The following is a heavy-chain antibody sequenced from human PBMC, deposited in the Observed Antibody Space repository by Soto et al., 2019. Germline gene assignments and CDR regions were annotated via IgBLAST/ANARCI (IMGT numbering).Heavy chain of an antibody. V-gene: IGHV4-34*11. CDR3: ASVTFGGVVLAH. CDR2: ISNGGST. J-gene: IGHJ4*02. D-gene: IGHD3-16*01. Sequence: SETLSLTCAVYGGSFSGYYWSWIRLPPGKGLEWIGYISNGGSTSYSPSLRGRVTISVDLSKKQISLNLTSVTDADTAVYYCASVTFGGVVLAHWGQGTLVTVSS. CDR1: GGSFSGYY.